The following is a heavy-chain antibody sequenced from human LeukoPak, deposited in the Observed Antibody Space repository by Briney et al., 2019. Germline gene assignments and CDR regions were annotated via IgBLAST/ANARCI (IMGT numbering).Heavy chain of an antibody. CDR2: INPNSGGT. J-gene: IGHJ4*02. V-gene: IGHV1-2*02. CDR1: GYTFTGYY. D-gene: IGHD4/OR15-4a*01. Sequence: ASVKVSCKASGYTFTGYYMHWVRQAPGQGLEWMGWINPNSGGTNYAQKFQGRVTMTRDTSISTVHMELSRLRSEDMAVYYCARYGLTTGSFDYWGQGTLVTVSS. CDR3: ARYGLTTGSFDY.